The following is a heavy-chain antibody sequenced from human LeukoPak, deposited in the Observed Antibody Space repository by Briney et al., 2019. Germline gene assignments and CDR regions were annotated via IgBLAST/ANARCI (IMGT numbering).Heavy chain of an antibody. V-gene: IGHV1-69*13. J-gene: IGHJ6*03. Sequence: SVKVSCKASGGTFSSYAISWVRQAPGQGLEWMGGIIPIFGTANYAQKFQGRVTITADESTSTAYMELSSLRSEDTAVYYCARGSSSWYHPYYYYMDVWGKGTTVTISS. D-gene: IGHD6-13*01. CDR2: IIPIFGTA. CDR3: ARGSSSWYHPYYYYMDV. CDR1: GGTFSSYA.